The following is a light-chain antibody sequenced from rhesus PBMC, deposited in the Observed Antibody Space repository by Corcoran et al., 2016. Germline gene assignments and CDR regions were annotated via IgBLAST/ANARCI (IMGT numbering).Light chain of an antibody. V-gene: IGKV1-32*02. J-gene: IGKJ4*01. CDR1: HDITNF. CDR2: YTN. Sequence: DILMSQSPSSLSASVGDRVTITCRASHDITNFFNWYRQKPGKAPKHLIYYTNSLASGVPSRFSGSGSWTEITLTLSSLQPEDFATYYGQQGRSTPLTFGGGTKVEL. CDR3: QQGRSTPLT.